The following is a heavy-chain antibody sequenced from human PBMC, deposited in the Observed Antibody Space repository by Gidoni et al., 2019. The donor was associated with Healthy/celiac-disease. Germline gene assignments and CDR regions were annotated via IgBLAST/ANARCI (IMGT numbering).Heavy chain of an antibody. CDR2: IIPIFGTA. J-gene: IGHJ6*02. CDR3: ARMDGSSTSCYSYYYGMDV. CDR1: GVTFSSYA. V-gene: IGHV1-69*01. D-gene: IGHD2-2*02. Sequence: QVQLGQSGAEVKKPGSSVKVSCKASGVTFSSYAISWVRQAPGQGLEWMGGIIPIFGTANYAQKFQGRVTITADESTSTAYMELSSLRSEDTAVYYCARMDGSSTSCYSYYYGMDVWGQGTTVTVSS.